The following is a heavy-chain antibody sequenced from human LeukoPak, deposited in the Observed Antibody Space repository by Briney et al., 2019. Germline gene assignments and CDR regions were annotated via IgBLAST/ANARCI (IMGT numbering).Heavy chain of an antibody. Sequence: GGSLRLSCAASGFTFSNSAMSWVRQAPGKGLEWVSAISGTGGGTYYADSVKGRFTISRDNSKNRLDLQMNSLRAEDTAVYYCAKEGVENFDYWGQGALVTVSS. J-gene: IGHJ4*02. CDR3: AKEGVENFDY. CDR1: GFTFSNSA. V-gene: IGHV3-23*01. CDR2: ISGTGGGT.